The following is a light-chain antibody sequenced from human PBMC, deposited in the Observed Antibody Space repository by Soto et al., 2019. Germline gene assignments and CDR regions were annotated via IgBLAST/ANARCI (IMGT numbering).Light chain of an antibody. CDR3: CSSAGSTTFVV. CDR2: EVN. Sequence: QSALTQPASVSGSPGESITISCTGTNSDVGRYNFVSWYQHYPGKAPKLMIYEVNKRPSGVSKRFSGSKSDNTASLTISGLQAEDEADYYCCSSAGSTTFVVFGGGTKLAVL. CDR1: NSDVGRYNF. J-gene: IGLJ2*01. V-gene: IGLV2-23*02.